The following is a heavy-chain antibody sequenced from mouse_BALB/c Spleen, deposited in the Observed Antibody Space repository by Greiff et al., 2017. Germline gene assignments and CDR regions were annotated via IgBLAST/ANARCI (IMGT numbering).Heavy chain of an antibody. CDR1: GFSLTSYG. J-gene: IGHJ2*01. V-gene: IGHV2-9*02. CDR3: ARGTMITTGNFDY. Sequence: QVQLKESGPGLVAPSQSLSITCTVSGFSLTSYGVHWVRQPPGKGLEWLGVIWAGGSTNYNSALMSRLSISKDNSKSQVFLKMNSLQTDDTAMYYCARGTMITTGNFDYWGQGTTLTVSS. D-gene: IGHD2-4*01. CDR2: IWAGGST.